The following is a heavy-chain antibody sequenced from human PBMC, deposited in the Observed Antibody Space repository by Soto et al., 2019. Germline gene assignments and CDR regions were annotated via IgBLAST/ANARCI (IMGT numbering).Heavy chain of an antibody. D-gene: IGHD6-19*01. CDR2: IVVGSGNT. V-gene: IGHV1-58*01. J-gene: IGHJ6*02. CDR3: AAKNPQDSRGFYYYYYGMDV. CDR1: GFTFTSSA. Sequence: SVKVSCKASGFTFTSSAVQWVRQARGQRLEWIGWIVVGSGNTNYAQKFQERVTITRDMSTSTAYMELSSLRSEDTAVYYCAAKNPQDSRGFYYYYYGMDVWGQGTTVTVSS.